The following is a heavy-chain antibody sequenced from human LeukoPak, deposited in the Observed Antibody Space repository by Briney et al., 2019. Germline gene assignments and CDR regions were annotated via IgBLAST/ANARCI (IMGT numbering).Heavy chain of an antibody. CDR2: IHSNGNT. V-gene: IGHV4-59*01. D-gene: IGHD2-15*01. CDR1: GGSINDYY. J-gene: IGHJ3*02. CDR3: ARGVPYFGPSGDIYIDAFDI. Sequence: SETLSLTCTVSGGSINDYYWTWSRQTPGKRLEWLGYIHSNGNTSYSPSLKRRVIMSVDTSKNHCSLRLSSVTTADTAVYYCARGVPYFGPSGDIYIDAFDIWGQGTMVTVSS.